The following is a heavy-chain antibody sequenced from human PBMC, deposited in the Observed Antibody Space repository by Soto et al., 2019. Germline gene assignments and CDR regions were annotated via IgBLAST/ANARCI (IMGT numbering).Heavy chain of an antibody. CDR2: MNEDANKK. CDR3: AAYNTSRHAAFDI. CDR1: GFTFKTYW. J-gene: IGHJ3*02. Sequence: GGSLRLSCEVSGFTFKTYWMSWVRQAPGKGLEWLANMNEDANKKYYVDSVKGRLTILGDSAGSALLLRMDSLRAEDTAVYFCAAYNTSRHAAFDIWGRGTLVTVSS. D-gene: IGHD1-20*01. V-gene: IGHV3-7*01.